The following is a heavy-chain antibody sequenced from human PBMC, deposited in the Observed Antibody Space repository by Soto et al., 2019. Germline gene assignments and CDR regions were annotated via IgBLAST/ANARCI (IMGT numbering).Heavy chain of an antibody. CDR1: GFSLSTNGMG. CDR2: IYWDDDK. Sequence: QITVKESGLTLVKPTQTLTLTCTFSGFSLSTNGMGVGWIRQSPGKALEWLALIYWDDDKRYSPSLRSRLTTPXDXXKNQGDLTMTNMDPVDTATYSCARLTRGVYDLDRLWEKFDYWGQGTLVTVSS. CDR3: ARLTRGVYDLDRLWEKFDY. V-gene: IGHV2-5*02. D-gene: IGHD5-12*01. J-gene: IGHJ4*02.